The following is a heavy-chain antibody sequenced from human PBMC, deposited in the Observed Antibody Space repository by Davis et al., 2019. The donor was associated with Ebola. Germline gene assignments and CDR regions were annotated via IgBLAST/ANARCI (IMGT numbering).Heavy chain of an antibody. CDR1: GGSVSSGSYY. CDR2: INHSGST. Sequence: MPSETLSLTCTVSGGSVSSGSYYWSWIRQPPGKGLEWIGEINHSGSTNYNPSLKSRVTISVDTSKNQFSLKLSSVTAADTAVYYCARSPPLSDIVLMVYAIPDAFDIWGQGTMVTVSS. V-gene: IGHV4-61*01. D-gene: IGHD2-8*01. J-gene: IGHJ3*02. CDR3: ARSPPLSDIVLMVYAIPDAFDI.